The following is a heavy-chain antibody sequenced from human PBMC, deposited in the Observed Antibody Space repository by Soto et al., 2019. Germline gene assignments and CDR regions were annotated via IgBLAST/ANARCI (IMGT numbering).Heavy chain of an antibody. V-gene: IGHV3-21*01. D-gene: IGHD2-15*01. CDR1: GFNFSTYT. Sequence: EAQLVESGGGLVKPGGSLRVSCAASGFNFSTYTMNWVRQAPGKGLEWVSSISGNNVYLYYADSVKGRFSISRDNAKNSLTLQMNSLRAEDTAIYYCARDRCSGGSCYQTYAFDMWGQGTLVTVSS. J-gene: IGHJ3*02. CDR3: ARDRCSGGSCYQTYAFDM. CDR2: ISGNNVYL.